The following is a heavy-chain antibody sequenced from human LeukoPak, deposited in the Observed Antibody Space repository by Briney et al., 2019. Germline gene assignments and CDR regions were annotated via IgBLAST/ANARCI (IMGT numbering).Heavy chain of an antibody. CDR2: ISYSGST. CDR1: GGSISHYY. Sequence: SETLSLTCTVSGGSISHYYWSWIRQPPGKGLEWIGYISYSGSTNYNPSLKSRVTMSVDTSKNQFSLKLSSVTAADTAVYYCARHLRDYGVYWYFDLWGRGTLVTVSS. V-gene: IGHV4-59*08. D-gene: IGHD4-17*01. J-gene: IGHJ2*01. CDR3: ARHLRDYGVYWYFDL.